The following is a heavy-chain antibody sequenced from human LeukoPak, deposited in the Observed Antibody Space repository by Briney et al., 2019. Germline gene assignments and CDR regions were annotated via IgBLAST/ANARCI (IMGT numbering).Heavy chain of an antibody. Sequence: PSETLSLTCTVSGYSISSGYYWGWIRQPPGKGLEWIGSIYHSGSTYYNPSLKSRVTISVDTSKNQFSLKLSFVTAADTAVYYCARLGVNTRYYYYGMDVWGQGTTVTVSS. V-gene: IGHV4-38-2*02. CDR2: IYHSGST. CDR3: ARLGVNTRYYYYGMDV. CDR1: GYSISSGYY. D-gene: IGHD3-22*01. J-gene: IGHJ6*02.